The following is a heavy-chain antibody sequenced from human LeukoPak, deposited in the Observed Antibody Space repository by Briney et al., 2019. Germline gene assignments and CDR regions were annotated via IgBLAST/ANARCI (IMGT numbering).Heavy chain of an antibody. Sequence: GGSLRLSCAASGFTFSSYEMNWVRQAPGKGLVRVSNISSSGRTFYYADFVKGRFIISRDHAKNSLYLQMNRLRAEETAVYYCARNAGYSGYVGVEYWGQGALVSVSS. D-gene: IGHD5-12*01. V-gene: IGHV3-48*03. CDR2: ISSSGRTF. J-gene: IGHJ4*02. CDR1: GFTFSSYE. CDR3: ARNAGYSGYVGVEY.